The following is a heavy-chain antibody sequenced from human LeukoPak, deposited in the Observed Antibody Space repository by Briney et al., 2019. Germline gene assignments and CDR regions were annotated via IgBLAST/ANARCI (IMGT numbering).Heavy chain of an antibody. V-gene: IGHV1-69*05. CDR3: ASYYAGYGDYRGTPNAFDI. CDR1: GGTFSSYA. CDR2: IIPIFGTA. J-gene: IGHJ3*02. D-gene: IGHD4-17*01. Sequence: SVKVSCKASGGTFSSYAISWVRQAPGQGLEWMGGIIPIFGTANYAQKFQGRVTITTDESTSTAYMELSSLRSEDTAVYYRASYYAGYGDYRGTPNAFDIWGQGTMVTVSS.